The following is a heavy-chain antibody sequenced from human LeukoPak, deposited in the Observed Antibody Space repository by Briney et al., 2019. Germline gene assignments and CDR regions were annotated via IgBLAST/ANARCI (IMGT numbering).Heavy chain of an antibody. Sequence: GGSLRLSVAASGFTFSDYYMSWIRQAPGKGLEWISYISSSGSSIYYADSVKGRFTISRDNAKNSLYLQMNRLIAEDTAMYYCARAVTGYSSGWYGSACDLWGQGTMVTVSS. V-gene: IGHV3-11*01. CDR2: ISSSGSSI. J-gene: IGHJ3*01. D-gene: IGHD6-19*01. CDR1: GFTFSDYY. CDR3: ARAVTGYSSGWYGSACDL.